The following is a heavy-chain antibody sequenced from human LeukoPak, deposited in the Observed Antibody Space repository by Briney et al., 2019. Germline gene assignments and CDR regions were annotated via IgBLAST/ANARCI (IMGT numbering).Heavy chain of an antibody. CDR1: GFTFSSYG. J-gene: IGHJ4*02. Sequence: GGSLRLSCAASGFTFSSYGMHWVRQAPGKGLEWVAVISYDGSNKYYADSVKGRFTISRDNSKNTLYLQMNSLRAEDTAVYYCAKDSSIVRAIATGHFDYWGQGTLVTVSS. V-gene: IGHV3-30*18. CDR2: ISYDGSNK. D-gene: IGHD1-26*01. CDR3: AKDSSIVRAIATGHFDY.